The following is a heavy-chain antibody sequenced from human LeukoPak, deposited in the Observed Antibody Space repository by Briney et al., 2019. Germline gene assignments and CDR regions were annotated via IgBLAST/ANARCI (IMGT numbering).Heavy chain of an antibody. CDR2: IFYSGST. D-gene: IGHD1-14*01. J-gene: IGHJ6*02. CDR1: GGSISTVVYN. Sequence: SETLSFTCTVSGGSISTVVYNWNWIRQHPGKGLEWIGYIFYSGSTYYSPSLKSRINISLDTSKNLFSLKLSSVTAADTAVYYCAREVATGVGYYGMDVWGQGTTVTVSS. V-gene: IGHV4-31*03. CDR3: AREVATGVGYYGMDV.